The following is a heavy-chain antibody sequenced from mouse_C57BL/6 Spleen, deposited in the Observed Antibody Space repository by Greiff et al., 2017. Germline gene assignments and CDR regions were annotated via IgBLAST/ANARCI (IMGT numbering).Heavy chain of an antibody. CDR1: GYSFTGYY. J-gene: IGHJ3*01. Sequence: LVESGPELVKPGASVKISCKASGYSFTGYYMNWVKQSPEKSLEWIGEINPSTGGTTYNQKFKAKATLTVDKSSSTAYMQLKSLTSEDSAVYYCARGNDYEGFAYWGQGTLVTVSA. V-gene: IGHV1-42*01. CDR3: ARGNDYEGFAY. CDR2: INPSTGGT. D-gene: IGHD2-4*01.